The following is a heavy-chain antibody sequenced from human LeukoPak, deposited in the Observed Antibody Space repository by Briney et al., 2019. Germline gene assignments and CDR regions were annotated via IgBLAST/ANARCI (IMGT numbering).Heavy chain of an antibody. D-gene: IGHD2-15*01. J-gene: IGHJ5*02. V-gene: IGHV3-23*01. CDR1: GFTFSSYG. CDR3: AKDEYCGGDSCYSLPNNWFDP. Sequence: PGGSLRLSCAASGFTFSSYGMSWGRQAPGKGLEWVSTISGTGDITYYADSVKGRFTISRDNSKNTLSLQMNSLRAEDTAVYYCAKDEYCGGDSCYSLPNNWFDPWGQGTLVTVSS. CDR2: ISGTGDIT.